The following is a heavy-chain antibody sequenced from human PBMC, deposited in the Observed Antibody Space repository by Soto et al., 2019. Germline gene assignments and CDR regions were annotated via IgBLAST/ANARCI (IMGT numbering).Heavy chain of an antibody. V-gene: IGHV3-30*18. CDR1: GFTFSDYA. Sequence: VQLVESGGGVVQPGRSLRLSCAASGFTFSDYAMHWVRQAPGKGLEWVAVVSHDGRNTHYADSVKGRFTISRDSSKNTVSLERTSLRAEDTAVYYCAKGGRQWLVTSDFNYWGQGALFTVSS. CDR2: VSHDGRNT. CDR3: AKGGRQWLVTSDFNY. J-gene: IGHJ4*02. D-gene: IGHD6-19*01.